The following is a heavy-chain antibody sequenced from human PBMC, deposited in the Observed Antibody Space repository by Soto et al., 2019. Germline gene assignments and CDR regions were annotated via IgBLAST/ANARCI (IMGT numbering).Heavy chain of an antibody. J-gene: IGHJ4*02. CDR2: LSSSSGHI. V-gene: IGHV3-21*01. D-gene: IGHD1-26*01. CDR3: VRHWLATRAFHY. Sequence: PGGSLRLSCAASGFTFSSYSMNWVRQAPGKGLEWVSSLSSSSGHIYYADSVKGRFTISRDNAKNSLYLQMNSLRAEDTAVYYCVRHWLATRAFHYWGQGTLVTVS. CDR1: GFTFSSYS.